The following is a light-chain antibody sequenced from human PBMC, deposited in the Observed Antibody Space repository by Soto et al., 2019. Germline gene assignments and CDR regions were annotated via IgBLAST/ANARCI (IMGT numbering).Light chain of an antibody. CDR3: QQNYINPRT. V-gene: IGKV1-39*01. J-gene: IGKJ3*01. Sequence: DIQMTQSPSSLSASVGDSVTITCRASESISFYLNWYQQKPGQAPKDLIYAASTLHRGVPSRFSGVGSGTDFTLTMSCLQPEDFASYYCQQNYINPRTFGPGTKVDIK. CDR2: AAS. CDR1: ESISFY.